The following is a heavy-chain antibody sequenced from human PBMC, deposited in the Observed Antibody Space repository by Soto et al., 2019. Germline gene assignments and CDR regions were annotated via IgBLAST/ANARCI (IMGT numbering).Heavy chain of an antibody. V-gene: IGHV3-21*01. CDR1: GFTFSSYS. D-gene: IGHD2-2*01. Sequence: EVQLVESGGGLVKPGGSLRLSCAASGFTFSSYSMNWVRQAPGKGLEWVSSISSNSSYIYYADSVKGRFIISRDNAKNSLYLQMNSLRAEDTAVYYCAIASRVLRPYPPDYWGQGTLVTVSS. CDR2: ISSNSSYI. J-gene: IGHJ4*02. CDR3: AIASRVLRPYPPDY.